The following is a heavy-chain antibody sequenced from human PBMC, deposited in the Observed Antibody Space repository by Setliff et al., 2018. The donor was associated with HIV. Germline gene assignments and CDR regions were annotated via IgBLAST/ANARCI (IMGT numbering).Heavy chain of an antibody. CDR1: GGSISSGGYF. Sequence: PSETLSLTCTVYGGSISSGGYFWSWIRQPAGKGLEWIGHIYTSGSTYYNPSLKTRVTISVDGSKNQFSLKLKSVTAADTAVYYCARWHPPYGFWEEDYWGQGTLVTVSS. J-gene: IGHJ4*02. D-gene: IGHD3-10*01. V-gene: IGHV4-61*09. CDR3: ARWHPPYGFWEEDY. CDR2: IYTSGST.